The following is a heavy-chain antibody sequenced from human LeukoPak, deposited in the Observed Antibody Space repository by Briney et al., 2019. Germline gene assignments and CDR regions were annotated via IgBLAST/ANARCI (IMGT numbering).Heavy chain of an antibody. J-gene: IGHJ4*02. CDR1: GFTVSNFY. D-gene: IGHD2-2*01. CDR2: IDSGGRT. CDR3: ARLVVVPVAAKYDY. Sequence: PGGSLRLSCAASGFTVSNFYMNWVRQAPGKGLEWVSVIDSGGRTSYADSVKGRFSISRDNFKNTLYLQMNSLRVEDTAVYYCARLVVVPVAAKYDYWGQGTLVTGSS. V-gene: IGHV3-66*04.